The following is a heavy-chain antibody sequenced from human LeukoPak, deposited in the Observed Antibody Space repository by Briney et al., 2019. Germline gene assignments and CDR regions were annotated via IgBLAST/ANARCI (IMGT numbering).Heavy chain of an antibody. D-gene: IGHD7-27*01. V-gene: IGHV5-51*01. CDR2: IYCDGSKT. CDR1: GYTFTDYW. J-gene: IGHJ5*01. CDR3: ARRAELGMRYFDF. Sequence: GESLKLSCQASGYTFTDYWVGWVRQMPGKGLEWMGIIYCDGSKTTYSPSFQSQVTISVDKSTSTAYLQWSSLKASDTAIYFCARRAELGMRYFDFWGQGALLVVSS.